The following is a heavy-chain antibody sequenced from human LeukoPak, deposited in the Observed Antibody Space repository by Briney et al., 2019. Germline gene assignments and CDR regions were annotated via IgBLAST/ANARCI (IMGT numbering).Heavy chain of an antibody. CDR3: YFDL. Sequence: GGSLRLSCAASGFTFSHYGMTWVRQAPGKGLEWVSAISGSGGSTYYAGSVKGRFTISRDNAKNSLYCARGVCSGGSCLLSNWYFDLWGRGTLVTVSS. D-gene: IGHD2-15*01. V-gene: IGHV3-23*01. CDR1: GFTFSHYG. CDR2: ISGSGGST. J-gene: IGHJ2*01.